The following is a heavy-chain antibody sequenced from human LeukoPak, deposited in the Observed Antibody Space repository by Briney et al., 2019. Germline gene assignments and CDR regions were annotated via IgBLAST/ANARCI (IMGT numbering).Heavy chain of an antibody. CDR2: INPHSGGT. Sequence: ASVKVSCKASGYTFTGYYIQWVRQAPGQGLEWMGWINPHSGGTNYAQEFQGRVTMTRDTSISTAYMELSSLRPDDTAVYSCARGATARGFFYYMDIWGNGTTVTISS. V-gene: IGHV1-2*02. CDR1: GYTFTGYY. D-gene: IGHD2-21*02. CDR3: ARGATARGFFYYMDI. J-gene: IGHJ6*03.